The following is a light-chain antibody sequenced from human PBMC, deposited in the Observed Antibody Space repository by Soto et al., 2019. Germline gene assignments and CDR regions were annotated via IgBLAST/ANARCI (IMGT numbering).Light chain of an antibody. CDR3: QQYNSYWT. CDR2: MAS. J-gene: IGKJ1*01. V-gene: IGKV1-5*03. Sequence: DIQMTQSPSTLSASVGDRVTITCRASQSISSWLAWYQQKPGKAPNLLIYMASSLESGVPSRFSGSGSGTDFTLTISSLQPEDFATYYCQQYNSYWTFGQGTKVDI. CDR1: QSISSW.